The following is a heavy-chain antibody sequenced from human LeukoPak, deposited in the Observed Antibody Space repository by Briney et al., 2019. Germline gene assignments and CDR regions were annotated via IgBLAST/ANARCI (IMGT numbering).Heavy chain of an antibody. D-gene: IGHD6-13*01. CDR3: ARMGLSGSSSEYFQH. V-gene: IGHV1-8*01. Sequence: ASVKVPCKASGYTFTSYDINWVRQAPGQGLEWMGWMNPNSGNTGYAQKFQGRVTMTGNTSISTAYMELSSLRSEDTAVYYCARMGLSGSSSEYFQHWGQGTLVTVSS. CDR2: MNPNSGNT. CDR1: GYTFTSYD. J-gene: IGHJ1*01.